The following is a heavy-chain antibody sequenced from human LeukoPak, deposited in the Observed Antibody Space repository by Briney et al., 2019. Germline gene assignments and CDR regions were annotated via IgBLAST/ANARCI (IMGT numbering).Heavy chain of an antibody. D-gene: IGHD2-2*01. V-gene: IGHV4-59*01. CDR1: GGSISSYY. CDR2: IYYSGST. Sequence: SETLSLTCTVSGGSISSYYWSWIRQPPGKGLEWIGYIYYSGSTNYNPSLKSRVTISVDTSKNQFSLKLSSVTAADTAVYYCARGSRPGVAPAGPDWGQGTLVTVSS. J-gene: IGHJ1*01. CDR3: ARGSRPGVAPAGPD.